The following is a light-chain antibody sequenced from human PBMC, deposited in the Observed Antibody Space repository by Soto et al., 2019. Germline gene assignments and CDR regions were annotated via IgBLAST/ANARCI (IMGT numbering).Light chain of an antibody. Sequence: EIVLMQSPGTLSLSPGERATLSCWASQSVSSSYLAWYQQKPGQAPRLLIYGASSRATGIPDRFSGSGSGTDFTLTISRLEPEDFAVYYCQQYGSPPPGTFGGGTKVEIK. CDR2: GAS. J-gene: IGKJ4*01. V-gene: IGKV3-20*01. CDR1: QSVSSSY. CDR3: QQYGSPPPGT.